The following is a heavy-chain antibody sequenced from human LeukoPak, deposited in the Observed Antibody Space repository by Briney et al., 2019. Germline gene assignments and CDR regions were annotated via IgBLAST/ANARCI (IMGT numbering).Heavy chain of an antibody. CDR3: ARGTRGSYSSIHD. CDR2: INPNGGGT. D-gene: IGHD1-26*01. V-gene: IGHV1-2*02. J-gene: IGHJ4*02. Sequence: GASVKVSCKASGYTFSDYYIHWVRQAPGQGLEWMGWINPNGGGTDYAQKFQGRVTMTRDTSISTAYMELSTLRSDDTAVYYCARGTRGSYSSIHDWGQGTLVTVSS. CDR1: GYTFSDYY.